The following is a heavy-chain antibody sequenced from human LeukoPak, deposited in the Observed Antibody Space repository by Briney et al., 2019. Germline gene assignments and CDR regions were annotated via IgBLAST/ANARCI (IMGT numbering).Heavy chain of an antibody. Sequence: TVKLTCTASGGTFSSYAWSWMRQAPGQGLEWMGEIIHIFGTANYAQKFQGRVTITADESTSTAYMELSSLRSEDTAVYYCARVKIYSGYDFGDMDVWGQGTTVTVSS. CDR3: ARVKIYSGYDFGDMDV. J-gene: IGHJ6*02. D-gene: IGHD5-12*01. V-gene: IGHV1-69*01. CDR2: IIHIFGTA. CDR1: GGTFSSYA.